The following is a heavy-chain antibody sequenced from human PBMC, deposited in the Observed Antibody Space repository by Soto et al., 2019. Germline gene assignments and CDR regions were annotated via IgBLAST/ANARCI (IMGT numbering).Heavy chain of an antibody. Sequence: GASVKVSCKASGGTFSSYAISWVRQAPGQGLEWMGGIIPIFGTANYAQKFQGRVTITADESTSTAYMELSSLRSEDTAVYYCARTRYSGSRYYYYYGMDVWGQGTTVTVSS. CDR1: GGTFSSYA. J-gene: IGHJ6*02. V-gene: IGHV1-69*13. D-gene: IGHD1-26*01. CDR2: IIPIFGTA. CDR3: ARTRYSGSRYYYYYGMDV.